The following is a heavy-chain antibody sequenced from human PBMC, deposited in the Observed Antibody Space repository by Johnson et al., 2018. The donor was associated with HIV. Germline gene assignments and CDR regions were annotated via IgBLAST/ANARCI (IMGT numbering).Heavy chain of an antibody. V-gene: IGHV3-30*02. Sequence: QVQLVESGGGVVQPGRSLRLSCAASAFTFSSYGMHWVRQAPGKGLEWVAFIRYDGSNKYYADSVQGRFTISRDKSENTLYLQMNSLRDEDTAVYYCAKDLGVAADPDAFDIWGQGTMVTVSS. CDR1: AFTFSSYG. J-gene: IGHJ3*02. D-gene: IGHD6-13*01. CDR3: AKDLGVAADPDAFDI. CDR2: IRYDGSNK.